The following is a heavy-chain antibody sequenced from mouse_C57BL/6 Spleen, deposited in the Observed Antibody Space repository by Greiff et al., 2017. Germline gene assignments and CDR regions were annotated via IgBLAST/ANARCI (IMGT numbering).Heavy chain of an antibody. D-gene: IGHD2-5*01. CDR3: TTRYSKAWFAY. Sequence: VQLQQSGAELVRPGASVKLSCTASGFNITDDYMHLVKQRPEQGLEWIGWIDPENGDTEYASKFQGKATITADTSSNTAYLQLSSLTSEDTAVYYCTTRYSKAWFAYWGQGTLVTVSA. J-gene: IGHJ3*01. CDR1: GFNITDDY. V-gene: IGHV14-4*01. CDR2: IDPENGDT.